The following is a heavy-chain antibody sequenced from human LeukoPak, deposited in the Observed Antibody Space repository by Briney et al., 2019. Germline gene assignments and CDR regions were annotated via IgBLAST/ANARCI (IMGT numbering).Heavy chain of an antibody. CDR3: AKDLYTVPGACDY. J-gene: IGHJ4*02. D-gene: IGHD6-19*01. CDR1: GFTFSSYA. CDR2: VSGSGDGT. V-gene: IGHV3-23*01. Sequence: GGSLRLSCAASGFTFSSYAMNWVRQAPGKGLEWVSGVSGSGDGTYYTDSVKGRFTISRDISRNTMYLQMNSLRVEDTAIHYCAKDLYTVPGACDYWGRGTLVTVSS.